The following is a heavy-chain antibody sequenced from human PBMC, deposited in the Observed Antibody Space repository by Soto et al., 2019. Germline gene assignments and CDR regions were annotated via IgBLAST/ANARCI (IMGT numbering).Heavy chain of an antibody. Sequence: HPGGSLRLSCAASGFTFSNSWMHWVRQVSGKGLEWVSRINADGTSTSYADSVKGRFTISRDNAKNTLYLHVNSLRAEDTAVYYCVKVLARGVGVPRFYFDSWGQGALVTAPQ. CDR1: GFTFSNSW. V-gene: IGHV3-74*01. CDR2: INADGTST. D-gene: IGHD2-2*01. J-gene: IGHJ4*02. CDR3: VKVLARGVGVPRFYFDS.